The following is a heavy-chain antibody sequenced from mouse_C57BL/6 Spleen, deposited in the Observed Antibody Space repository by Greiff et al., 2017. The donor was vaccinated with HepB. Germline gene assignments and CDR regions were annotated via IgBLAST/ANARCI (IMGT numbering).Heavy chain of an antibody. CDR3: AKTTVVPCWYFDV. J-gene: IGHJ1*03. V-gene: IGHV1-55*01. CDR1: GYTFTSYW. Sequence: VQLQQPGAELVKPGASVKMSCKASGYTFTSYWITWVKQRPGQGLEWIGDIYPGSGSTNYNEKFKSKATLTVDTSSSTAYMQLSSLTSEDSAVYYCAKTTVVPCWYFDVWGTGTTVTVSS. CDR2: IYPGSGST. D-gene: IGHD1-1*01.